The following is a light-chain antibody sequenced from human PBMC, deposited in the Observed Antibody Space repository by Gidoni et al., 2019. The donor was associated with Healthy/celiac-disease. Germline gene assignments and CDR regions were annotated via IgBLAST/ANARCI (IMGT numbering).Light chain of an antibody. Sequence: EIVMTQSPATLSVSPGERATLSCRASQSVSSNLAWYQPKPGQAPRLLIYGASTRATGIPARFSGSGSGTEFTLTISSLQSEDFAVYYCQQYNNWPPTWTFXXXTKVEIK. V-gene: IGKV3-15*01. CDR1: QSVSSN. CDR2: GAS. CDR3: QQYNNWPPTWT. J-gene: IGKJ1*01.